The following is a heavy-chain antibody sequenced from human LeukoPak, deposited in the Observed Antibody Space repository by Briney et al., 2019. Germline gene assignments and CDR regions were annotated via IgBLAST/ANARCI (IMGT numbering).Heavy chain of an antibody. J-gene: IGHJ4*02. Sequence: ASVKVSCKASGYTFTSHFMHWVRQAPGQGLEWMGIINPRGGSTSYTQKFQGRVTMTRDTSTSTAYMELSRLRSDDTAVYYCARDLDIKDFDYWGQGTLVTVSS. CDR3: ARDLDIKDFDY. V-gene: IGHV1-46*01. D-gene: IGHD2-2*03. CDR2: INPRGGST. CDR1: GYTFTSHF.